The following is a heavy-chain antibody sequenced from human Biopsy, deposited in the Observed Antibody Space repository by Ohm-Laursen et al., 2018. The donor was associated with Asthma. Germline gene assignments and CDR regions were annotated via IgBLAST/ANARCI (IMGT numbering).Heavy chain of an antibody. J-gene: IGHJ4*02. Sequence: SVKVSCKSLGGTFNTYVIGWVRQAPGQGLEWMGGINAVFGTTTYPQKFQDRVTITADDSTSTVYMELSSLRSEDTAVYYCARKAGSCISRSCYSLDFWGQGTLVTVSS. V-gene: IGHV1-69*13. CDR2: INAVFGTT. CDR1: GGTFNTYV. D-gene: IGHD2-15*01. CDR3: ARKAGSCISRSCYSLDF.